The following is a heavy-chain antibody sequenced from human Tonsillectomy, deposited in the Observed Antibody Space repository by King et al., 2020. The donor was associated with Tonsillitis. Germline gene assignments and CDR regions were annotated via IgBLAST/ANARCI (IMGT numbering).Heavy chain of an antibody. J-gene: IGHJ4*02. CDR1: GGSISSGAYY. CDR3: ARVAESYGYRYFDY. D-gene: IGHD3-16*02. Sequence: VQLQESGPGLVKPSQTLSLTCTVSGGSISSGAYYWSWIRQLPGKGLEWIGYIYDNANTYYSPSLRRRVIISVDTSKKQFSLKLSSVTAADTAVYYCARVAESYGYRYFDYWGQGTLVTVSS. CDR2: IYDNANT. V-gene: IGHV4-31*03.